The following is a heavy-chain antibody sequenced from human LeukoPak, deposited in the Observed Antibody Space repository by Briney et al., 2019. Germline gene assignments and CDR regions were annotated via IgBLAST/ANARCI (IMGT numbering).Heavy chain of an antibody. D-gene: IGHD2-2*01. CDR2: ISFDGSNT. J-gene: IGHJ6*02. V-gene: IGHV3-30*14. CDR1: GFTFSTYT. Sequence: GGSLRLSCAASGFTFSTYTMHWVRQAPGKGLEWVAFISFDGSNTYYADSVKGRFTISRDSSKNTLYLQMNSLRAEDTAVYYCAKDSSYYYYGMDVWGQGTTVTVSS. CDR3: AKDSSYYYYGMDV.